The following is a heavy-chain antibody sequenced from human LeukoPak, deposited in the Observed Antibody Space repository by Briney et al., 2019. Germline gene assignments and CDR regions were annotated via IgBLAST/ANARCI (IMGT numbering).Heavy chain of an antibody. CDR2: ISAYNGNT. J-gene: IGHJ4*02. D-gene: IGHD2-15*01. Sequence: ASVKVSCKASGYTFTSYGISWVRQAPGQGVEWMGWISAYNGNTNYAQKLQGRVTMTTDTSTSTAYMELRSLRSDDTAVYYCARCPSGVVAAQPDYWGQGTLVTVSS. CDR3: ARCPSGVVAAQPDY. V-gene: IGHV1-18*01. CDR1: GYTFTSYG.